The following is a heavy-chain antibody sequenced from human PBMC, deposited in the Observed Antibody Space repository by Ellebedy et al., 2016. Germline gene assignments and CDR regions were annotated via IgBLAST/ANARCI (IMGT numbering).Heavy chain of an antibody. V-gene: IGHV4-34*01. CDR3: ARGHDPVAVTPAALALCSRMGSLWFDP. D-gene: IGHD2-2*01. J-gene: IGHJ5*02. CDR1: GGSFSGYY. CDR2: INHRGST. Sequence: SETLSLTXAVYGGSFSGYYWTWIRQPPGKGLEWIGEINHRGSTNYNPSLKSRVTISVETSKNQFSLKLSSVTAADTAVYYCARGHDPVAVTPAALALCSRMGSLWFDPWGQGTLVSVSS.